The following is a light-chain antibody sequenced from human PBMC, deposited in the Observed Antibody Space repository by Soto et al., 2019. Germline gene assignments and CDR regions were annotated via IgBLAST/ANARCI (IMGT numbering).Light chain of an antibody. V-gene: IGKV1-39*01. CDR3: QPTYTTPNT. J-gene: IGKJ2*01. Sequence: DIQMTQSPSPLSASVGDRVTITCRASQSISRDLNWYQQRPGKAPDLLIYAASTLQSAVPARFSGSGSGTHFTLTISNLQPADFATYYSQPTYTTPNTFGQGTNLEIK. CDR2: AAS. CDR1: QSISRD.